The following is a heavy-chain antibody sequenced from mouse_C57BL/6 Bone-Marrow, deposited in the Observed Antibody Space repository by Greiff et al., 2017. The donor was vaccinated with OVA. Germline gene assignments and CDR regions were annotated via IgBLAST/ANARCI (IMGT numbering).Heavy chain of an antibody. V-gene: IGHV1-9*01. CDR2: ILPGSGST. CDR3: ASGPSYYAMDY. CDR1: GYTFTGYW. Sequence: QVQLQQSGAELMKPGASVKLSCKATGYTFTGYWIEWVKQRPGHGLEWIGEILPGSGSTNYNEKFKGKATFTADKSSNTAYMQLSSRTTEDSASYYCASGPSYYAMDYWGQGTSVTVSS. J-gene: IGHJ4*01.